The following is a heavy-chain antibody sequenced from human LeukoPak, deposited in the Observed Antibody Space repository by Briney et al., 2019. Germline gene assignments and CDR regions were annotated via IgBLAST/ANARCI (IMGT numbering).Heavy chain of an antibody. Sequence: GGSLRLSCAASGFTFSSYWMHWVRQAPGKGLVWVSRINSDGSSTSYADSVKGRFTISRDNAKNTLYLQMNSLRAEDTAVYYCTRSAYSSGWPGNWFDPWGQGTLVTVSS. CDR2: INSDGSST. CDR1: GFTFSSYW. V-gene: IGHV3-74*01. J-gene: IGHJ5*02. CDR3: TRSAYSSGWPGNWFDP. D-gene: IGHD6-19*01.